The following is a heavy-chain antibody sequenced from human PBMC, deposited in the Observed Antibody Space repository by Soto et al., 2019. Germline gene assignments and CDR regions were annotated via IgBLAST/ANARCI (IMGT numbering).Heavy chain of an antibody. CDR3: AGERIVATGYYYYGMNV. V-gene: IGHV1-69*01. CDR2: IIPIFGTA. CDR1: GGTFSSYA. J-gene: IGHJ6*02. D-gene: IGHD5-12*01. Sequence: QVQLVQSGAEVKKPGSSVKVSCKASGGTFSSYAISWVRQAPGQGLEWMGGIIPIFGTANYAQKFQGRVTITSDESTSTAYRELSSLRSEDTAVYYCAGERIVATGYYYYGMNVWGQGTTVTFSS.